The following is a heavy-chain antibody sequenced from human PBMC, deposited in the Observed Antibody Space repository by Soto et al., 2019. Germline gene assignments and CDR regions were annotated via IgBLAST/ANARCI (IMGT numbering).Heavy chain of an antibody. V-gene: IGHV3-30-3*01. CDR3: ARDAESYYYDSSGRTDY. CDR1: GFTFSSYA. D-gene: IGHD3-22*01. J-gene: IGHJ4*02. Sequence: GESLKISCAASGFTFSSYAMHWVRQAPGKGLEWVAVISYDGSNKYYADSVKGRFTISRDNSKNTLYLQMNSLRAEDTAVYYCARDAESYYYDSSGRTDYWGQGTLVTVSS. CDR2: ISYDGSNK.